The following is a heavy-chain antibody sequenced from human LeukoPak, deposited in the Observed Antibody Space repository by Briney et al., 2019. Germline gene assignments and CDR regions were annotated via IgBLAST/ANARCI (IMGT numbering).Heavy chain of an antibody. CDR2: IIPIFGTA. CDR1: GGTFSSHA. CDR3: ARGSVERWLQFGFSWFDP. D-gene: IGHD5-24*01. J-gene: IGHJ5*02. Sequence: SVKVSCKASGGTFSSHAISWVRQAPGQGLEWMGGIIPIFGTANYAQKFQGRVTITTDESASTAYMELSSLRSEDTAVYYCARGSVERWLQFGFSWFDPWGQGTLVTVSS. V-gene: IGHV1-69*05.